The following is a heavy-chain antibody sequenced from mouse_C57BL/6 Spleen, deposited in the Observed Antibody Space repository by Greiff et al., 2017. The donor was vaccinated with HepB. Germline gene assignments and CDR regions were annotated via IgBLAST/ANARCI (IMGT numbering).Heavy chain of an antibody. Sequence: DVMLVESGGDLVKPGGSLKLSCAASGFTFSSYGMSWVRQTPDKRLEWVATISSGGSYTYYPDSVKGRFTISRDNAKNTLYLQMSSLKSEDTAMYYCARPLTGTWYFDVWGTGTTVTVSS. CDR3: ARPLTGTWYFDV. J-gene: IGHJ1*03. V-gene: IGHV5-6*02. CDR2: ISSGGSYT. D-gene: IGHD4-1*01. CDR1: GFTFSSYG.